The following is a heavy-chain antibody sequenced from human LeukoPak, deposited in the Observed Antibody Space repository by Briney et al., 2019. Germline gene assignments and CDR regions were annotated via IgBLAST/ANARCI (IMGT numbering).Heavy chain of an antibody. Sequence: DSVTVSCKASGYTFTGYYMHWERQAPGQGLEWMGWINPNSGGTNYAQKFPGRVTMTRDTSISTAYMELSRLRSDDSAVYYCARGFGYYCSSTSCYSRYFQHWGQGTLVTVSS. CDR2: INPNSGGT. V-gene: IGHV1-2*02. D-gene: IGHD2-2*01. J-gene: IGHJ1*01. CDR3: ARGFGYYCSSTSCYSRYFQH. CDR1: GYTFTGYY.